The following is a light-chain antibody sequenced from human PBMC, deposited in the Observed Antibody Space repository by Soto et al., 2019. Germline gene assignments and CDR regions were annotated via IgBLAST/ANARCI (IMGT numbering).Light chain of an antibody. J-gene: IGKJ4*01. Sequence: DIQMTQSPSTLSASVGDRVTITCRASQSISSWLAWYHQKPGKAPKLLIYDASSLESGVPSRFSGSGSGTEFTLTISSLQPDDFATYYCQQYNSYSALTFGGGTKVEIK. CDR3: QQYNSYSALT. V-gene: IGKV1-5*01. CDR2: DAS. CDR1: QSISSW.